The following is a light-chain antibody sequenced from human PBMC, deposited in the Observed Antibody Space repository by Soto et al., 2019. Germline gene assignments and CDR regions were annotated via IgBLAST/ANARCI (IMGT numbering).Light chain of an antibody. CDR3: QQYSSSPYT. CDR1: QTVSSGY. J-gene: IGKJ2*01. CDR2: DAS. Sequence: EIVLTQSPVTLSLSPGERATLSCGASQTVSSGYLAWYQQRPGLAPRLLIYDASSRATGIPDRFSGSGSGTDFSLTISRLEPEDVAVYYCQQYSSSPYTFGQGTKLEIK. V-gene: IGKV3D-20*01.